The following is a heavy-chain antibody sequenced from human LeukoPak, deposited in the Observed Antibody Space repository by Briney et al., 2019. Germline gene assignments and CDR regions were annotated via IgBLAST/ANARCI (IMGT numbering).Heavy chain of an antibody. D-gene: IGHD3-10*01. J-gene: IGHJ6*02. V-gene: IGHV4-59*08. Sequence: SSETLSLTCTVSGGSINSYHWSWIRQPPGKGLEWIGYIYYSGSTNYNPSLKSRVTMSVDTSKNQFSLKLSSVTAADTAVYYCARHLRSMVRGVITTYYYYGMDVWGQGTTVTVSS. CDR1: GGSINSYH. CDR2: IYYSGST. CDR3: ARHLRSMVRGVITTYYYYGMDV.